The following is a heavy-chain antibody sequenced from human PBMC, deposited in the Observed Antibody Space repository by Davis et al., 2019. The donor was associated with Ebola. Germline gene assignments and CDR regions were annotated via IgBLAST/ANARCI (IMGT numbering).Heavy chain of an antibody. J-gene: IGHJ4*02. Sequence: GESLKISCAASGFTFSSYAMSWVRQAPGKGLEWVSAISGSGGSTYYADSVKGRFTISRDNSKNTLYLQMNSLRAEDTAVYYCARGPATTVTTGGYFDYWGQGTLVTVSS. CDR2: ISGSGGST. CDR3: ARGPATTVTTGGYFDY. D-gene: IGHD4-17*01. V-gene: IGHV3-23*01. CDR1: GFTFSSYA.